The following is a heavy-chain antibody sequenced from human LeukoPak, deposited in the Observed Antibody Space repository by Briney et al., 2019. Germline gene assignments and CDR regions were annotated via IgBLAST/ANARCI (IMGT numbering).Heavy chain of an antibody. Sequence: PGGSLRLSCSASGFTFSSYTMHWVRQAPGKGLEYLSAISSNGGTTYYADSVKGRFTISRDNSKNTLYLQMNSLRADDTAVYYCARDRYSSGWADAFDIWGQGTMVTVSS. J-gene: IGHJ3*02. CDR1: GFTFSSYT. CDR2: ISSNGGTT. D-gene: IGHD6-19*01. CDR3: ARDRYSSGWADAFDI. V-gene: IGHV3-64*04.